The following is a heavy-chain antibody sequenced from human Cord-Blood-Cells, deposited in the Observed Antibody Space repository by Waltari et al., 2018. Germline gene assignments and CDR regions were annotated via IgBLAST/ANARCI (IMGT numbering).Heavy chain of an antibody. J-gene: IGHJ4*02. CDR3: ARGEYSSSSFDY. D-gene: IGHD6-6*01. CDR1: GGSFSYY. V-gene: IGHV4-34*01. CDR2: INHSGST. Sequence: QVQLQQWGAGLLKPSETLSLTCAVYGGSFSYYWSGIRQHPGKGLEWIGEINHSGSTNYTPSLMARVTISVDTSKNQFSLKLSSVTAAATAVYYCARGEYSSSSFDYWGQGTLVTVSS.